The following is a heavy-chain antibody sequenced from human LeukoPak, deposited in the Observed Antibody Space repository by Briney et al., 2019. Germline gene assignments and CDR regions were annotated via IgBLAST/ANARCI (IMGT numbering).Heavy chain of an antibody. V-gene: IGHV3-23*01. D-gene: IGHD3-3*01. J-gene: IGHJ4*02. Sequence: GGSLRLSCEASGFTFSSYAMSWVRQAPGKGLEWVSGIIDSGDITYYANSVKGRFTISRDNSKNTLYLQMNSLRAEDTAVYYCARVSSYDFWSGGLGYWGQGTLVTVSS. CDR1: GFTFSSYA. CDR3: ARVSSYDFWSGGLGY. CDR2: IIDSGDIT.